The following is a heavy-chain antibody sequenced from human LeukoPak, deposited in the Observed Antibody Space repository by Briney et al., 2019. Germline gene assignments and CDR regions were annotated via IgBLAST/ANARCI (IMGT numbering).Heavy chain of an antibody. CDR3: ARPSGYDISTGYPEY. D-gene: IGHD3-9*01. CDR2: ISYDGSNK. V-gene: IGHV3-30-3*01. J-gene: IGHJ4*02. CDR1: GFTFSSYA. Sequence: PGRSLRLSCAASGFTFSSYAMHWVRQAPGKGLEWVAVISYDGSNKYYADSVKGRFTISRDNSKNTLYLQMNSLRAEDTAVYYCARPSGYDISTGYPEYWGQGTLVTVSS.